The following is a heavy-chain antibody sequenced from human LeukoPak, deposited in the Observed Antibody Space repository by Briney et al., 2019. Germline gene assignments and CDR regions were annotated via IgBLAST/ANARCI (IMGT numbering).Heavy chain of an antibody. Sequence: PSETLSLTCAVSGGSISSGGYSWSWIRQPPGKGLEWIGYIYHSGSTYYNPSLKSRVTISVDTSKNQFSLKLSSVTAADTAVYYCARARHIVVVVAANYGMDVWGQGTTVTVSS. V-gene: IGHV4-30-2*01. D-gene: IGHD2-15*01. CDR2: IYHSGST. J-gene: IGHJ6*02. CDR3: ARARHIVVVVAANYGMDV. CDR1: GGSISSGGYS.